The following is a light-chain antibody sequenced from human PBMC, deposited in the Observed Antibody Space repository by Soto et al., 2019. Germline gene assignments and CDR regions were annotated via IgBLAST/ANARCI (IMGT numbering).Light chain of an antibody. V-gene: IGLV2-14*01. Sequence: QSALTQPASVSGSPGQSITTSCTATSSDVGGYDYFSWYQQQPGKAPNLMIYDVTNRPSGVSNRSSGSKSGNTASLTISGLQDEDDADYYCTSYASINTYVFGTGTKLTVL. CDR3: TSYASINTYV. CDR2: DVT. CDR1: SSDVGGYDY. J-gene: IGLJ1*01.